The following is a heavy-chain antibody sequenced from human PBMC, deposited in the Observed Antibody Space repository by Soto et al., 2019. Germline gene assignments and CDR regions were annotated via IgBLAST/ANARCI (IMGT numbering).Heavy chain of an antibody. J-gene: IGHJ4*02. V-gene: IGHV3-74*01. Sequence: GSLRLSCEASGFIFSNYWMHWVRQTPGTGLVWVSRISNDGSITNYADSVKGRFTISRDNAKNTLYLQMNSLRAEDTAVYYCAKDLTWNQADYRGQGALVTVSS. CDR3: AKDLTWNQADY. CDR2: ISNDGSIT. CDR1: GFIFSNYW. D-gene: IGHD1-1*01.